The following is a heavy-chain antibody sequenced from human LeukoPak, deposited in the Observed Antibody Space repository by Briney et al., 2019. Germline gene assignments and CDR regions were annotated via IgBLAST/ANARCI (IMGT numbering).Heavy chain of an antibody. V-gene: IGHV4-34*01. CDR1: GGSFSGYY. J-gene: IGHJ4*02. Sequence: PSETLSLTCAVYGGSFSGYYWGWIRQPPGKGLEWIGEINHSGSTNYNPSLKSRVTISVDTSKNQFSLKLSSVTAADTAVYYCARANDYGDYPLGYWGQGTLVTVSS. CDR3: ARANDYGDYPLGY. CDR2: INHSGST. D-gene: IGHD4-17*01.